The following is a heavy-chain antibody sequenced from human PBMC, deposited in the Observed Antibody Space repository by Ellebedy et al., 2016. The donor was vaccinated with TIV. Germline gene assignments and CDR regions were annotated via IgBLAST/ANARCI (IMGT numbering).Heavy chain of an antibody. V-gene: IGHV3-11*01. CDR3: ARGRWSYEF. CDR2: IGSSGTTI. D-gene: IGHD5-24*01. CDR1: GFTFSDYF. Sequence: GESLKISCEGSGFTFSDYFLNWIRQVPGKGLEWLAYIGSSGTTIAYADSVKGRFTVSRDNAKNSVYLQMNSLRAEDTAVYYCARGRWSYEFWGQGTLLTVSS. J-gene: IGHJ4*02.